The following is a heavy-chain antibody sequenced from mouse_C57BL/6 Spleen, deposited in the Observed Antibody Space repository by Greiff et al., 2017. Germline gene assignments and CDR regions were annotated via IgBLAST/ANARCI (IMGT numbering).Heavy chain of an antibody. CDR1: GFNFKDYS. V-gene: IGHV14-1*01. D-gene: IGHD2-3*01. Sequence: EVQLQQSGAELVRPGASVKLSCTASGFNFKDYSMHWVKQRPEQGLEWIGRIDPEDGDTEYAPKFQGKATMTADTSSNTAYLQLSSLTSEDTAVYYCTTDDGYYAWFAYWGQGTLVTVSA. CDR3: TTDDGYYAWFAY. J-gene: IGHJ3*01. CDR2: IDPEDGDT.